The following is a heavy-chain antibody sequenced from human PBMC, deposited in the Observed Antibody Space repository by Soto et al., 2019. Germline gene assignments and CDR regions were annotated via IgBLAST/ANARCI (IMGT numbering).Heavy chain of an antibody. CDR3: ARHWQAVAAAMAY. J-gene: IGHJ4*02. Sequence: PSETLSLTCRVSGDSISDTIYYWGWVRQSPGKGLEWIGSINYSGTTQFHPSLKTRVTISVDTSKNEFSLRLRSVTAADTAVYFCARHWQAVAAAMAYWGQGIPVTVSS. D-gene: IGHD6-19*01. V-gene: IGHV4-39*01. CDR1: GDSISDTIYY. CDR2: INYSGTT.